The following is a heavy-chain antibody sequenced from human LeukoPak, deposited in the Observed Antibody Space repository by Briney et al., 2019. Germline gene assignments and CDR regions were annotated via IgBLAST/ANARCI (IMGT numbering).Heavy chain of an antibody. D-gene: IGHD6-13*01. CDR3: AKATSPVHSRNWFDS. J-gene: IGHJ5*01. CDR2: ISGSGTNT. Sequence: GGSLTLSCAASGFTLSSYAMSWVRQAPGKGLEWVSAISGSGTNTDYADSVKGRFTISRDNSKNTVNVQMNSLRAEDTAVYYCAKATSPVHSRNWFDSWGQGTLVTVSS. CDR1: GFTLSSYA. V-gene: IGHV3-23*01.